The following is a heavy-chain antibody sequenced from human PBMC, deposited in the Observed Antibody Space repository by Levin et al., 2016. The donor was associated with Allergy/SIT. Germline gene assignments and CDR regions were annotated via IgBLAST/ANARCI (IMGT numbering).Heavy chain of an antibody. J-gene: IGHJ6*02. V-gene: IGHV3-21*01. CDR2: ISSSSSYI. Sequence: GESLKISCAASGFTFSSYSMNWVRQAPGKGLEWVSSISSSSSYIYYADSVKGRFTISRDNAKNSLYLQMNSLRAEDTAVYYCARDNTGSGYVHHYYYYGMDVWGQGTTVTVSS. D-gene: IGHD5-12*01. CDR1: GFTFSSYS. CDR3: ARDNTGSGYVHHYYYYGMDV.